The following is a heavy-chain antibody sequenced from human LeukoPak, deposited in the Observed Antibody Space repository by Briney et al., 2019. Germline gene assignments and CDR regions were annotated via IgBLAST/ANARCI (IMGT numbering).Heavy chain of an antibody. J-gene: IGHJ2*01. CDR2: IYYSGST. D-gene: IGHD6-25*01. Sequence: PSETLSLTCTVSGGPISSYYWSWIRQPPGKGLEWIGYIYYSGSTNYNPSLKSQVTISVDTSKNQFSLKLSSVTAADTAVYYCARQGGGFWYFDLWGRGTLVTVSS. V-gene: IGHV4-59*08. CDR1: GGPISSYY. CDR3: ARQGGGFWYFDL.